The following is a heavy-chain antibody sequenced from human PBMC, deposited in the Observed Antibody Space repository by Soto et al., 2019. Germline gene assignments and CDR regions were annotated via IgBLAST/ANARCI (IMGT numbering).Heavy chain of an antibody. V-gene: IGHV3-33*01. CDR2: IWHDGKNK. J-gene: IGHJ6*02. CDR1: GFTFSGYG. D-gene: IGHD3-10*01. Sequence: GGSLRLSCAASGFTFSGYGMHWVRQAPGKGLERVTVIWHDGKNKYYADSVKGRFTISRDNSMNTLYLQMNSLGAEDTAVYYCARDRGHDAPMDVWGQGTTVTVSS. CDR3: ARDRGHDAPMDV.